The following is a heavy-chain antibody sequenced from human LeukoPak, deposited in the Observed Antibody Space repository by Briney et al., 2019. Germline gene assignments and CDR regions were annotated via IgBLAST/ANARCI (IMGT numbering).Heavy chain of an antibody. V-gene: IGHV4-61*05. CDR1: GGSISSSGYY. D-gene: IGHD1-26*01. CDR2: IYTSGST. J-gene: IGHJ4*02. CDR3: ARAYSRSYSHFDD. Sequence: SETLSLTCTVSGGSISSSGYYWSWIRQPPGKGLEWIGYIYTSGSTNYNPSLKSRVTISVDTSKNQFSLRLSSVTAADTAMYFCARAYSRSYSHFDDWGQGTLVTVSS.